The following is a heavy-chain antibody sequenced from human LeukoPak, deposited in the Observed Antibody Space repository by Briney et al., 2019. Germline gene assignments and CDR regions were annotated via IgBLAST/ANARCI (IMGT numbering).Heavy chain of an antibody. V-gene: IGHV4-30-4*08. D-gene: IGHD3-9*01. CDR2: IYYSGST. CDR3: ARGFDAHNAFDI. J-gene: IGHJ3*02. Sequence: LRLSCAASGFTFSSYSMNWIRQPPGKGLEWIGYIYYSGSTSYNPSLKSRVTISVDTSKNQFSLKLTSVTAADTAVYCCARGFDAHNAFDIWGQGTMVTVSS. CDR1: GFTFSSYS.